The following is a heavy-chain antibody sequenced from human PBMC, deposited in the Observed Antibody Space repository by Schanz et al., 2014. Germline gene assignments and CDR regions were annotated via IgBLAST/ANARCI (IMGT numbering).Heavy chain of an antibody. D-gene: IGHD3-10*01. V-gene: IGHV3-53*01. CDR1: GFTVSSNY. CDR2: IYSGDNT. J-gene: IGHJ5*01. CDR3: AKDFTGSGIFFNS. Sequence: EVQLVESGGGLIQPGGSLRLSCAASGFTVSSNYMSWVRQAPGKGLEWVAVIYSGDNTFYADSVRGRFTISRDNSRNTLYLQMNSLRAEDTAVYYCAKDFTGSGIFFNSWGQGTLVSVSS.